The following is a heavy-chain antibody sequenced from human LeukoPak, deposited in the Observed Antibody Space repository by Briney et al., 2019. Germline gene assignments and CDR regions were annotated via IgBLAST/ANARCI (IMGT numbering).Heavy chain of an antibody. CDR2: IYYSGST. CDR3: ARAFLRSGYYYYYYMDV. Sequence: SETLSLTCTVSGGSISSSSYYWGWIRQPPGKGLEWIGSIYYSGSTYYNPSLKSRVTISVDTSKNQFSPKLSSVTAADTAVYYCARAFLRSGYYYYYYMDVWGKGTTVTVSS. J-gene: IGHJ6*03. CDR1: GGSISSSSYY. D-gene: IGHD2/OR15-2a*01. V-gene: IGHV4-39*07.